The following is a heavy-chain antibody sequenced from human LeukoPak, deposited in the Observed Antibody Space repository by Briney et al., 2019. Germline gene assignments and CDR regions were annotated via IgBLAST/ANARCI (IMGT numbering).Heavy chain of an antibody. J-gene: IGHJ4*02. CDR2: ISYDGSNK. CDR3: ANTRGYGYYFNY. Sequence: GGSLRLSCAASGFTFSSYAMHWVRQAPGKGLERVAVISYDGSNKYYADSVKGRFTISRDNSKNTLYLQVNSLRAEDTAVYYCANTRGYGYYFNYWGQGTLVTVSS. CDR1: GFTFSSYA. V-gene: IGHV3-30*04. D-gene: IGHD2-15*01.